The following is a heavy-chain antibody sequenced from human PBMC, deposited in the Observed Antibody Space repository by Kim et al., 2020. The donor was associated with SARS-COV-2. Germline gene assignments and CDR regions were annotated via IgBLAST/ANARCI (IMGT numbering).Heavy chain of an antibody. J-gene: IGHJ3*02. CDR3: ARGLPYYYGSGSYKAFDI. Sequence: SETLSLTCAVYGGSFSGYYWSWIRQPPGKGLEWIGEINHSGSTNYNTSLKSRVTISVDTSKNQFSLKLSSVTAADTAVYYCARGLPYYYGSGSYKAFDIWGQGTMVTVSS. V-gene: IGHV4-34*01. CDR1: GGSFSGYY. CDR2: INHSGST. D-gene: IGHD3-10*01.